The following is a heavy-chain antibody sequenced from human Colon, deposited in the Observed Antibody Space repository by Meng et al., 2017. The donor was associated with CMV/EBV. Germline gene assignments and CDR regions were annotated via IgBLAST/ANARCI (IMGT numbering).Heavy chain of an antibody. Sequence: GESLKISCAASGFTFSSYEMNWVRQAPGKGLEWVSYISSSGSTIYYADSVKGRFTISRDNAKNSLYLQMNSLRAEDTAVYYCARVLPYCSSTSCYNWFDPWGQGTLVTASS. CDR3: ARVLPYCSSTSCYNWFDP. V-gene: IGHV3-48*03. CDR1: GFTFSSYE. J-gene: IGHJ5*02. CDR2: ISSSGSTI. D-gene: IGHD2-2*01.